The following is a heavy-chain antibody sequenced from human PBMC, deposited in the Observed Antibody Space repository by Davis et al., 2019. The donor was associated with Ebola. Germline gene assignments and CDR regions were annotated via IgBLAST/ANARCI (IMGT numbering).Heavy chain of an antibody. CDR3: TRGVGTTGYSFAY. Sequence: GESLKISCAASGFTFSSYAMSWVRQAPGKGLEWVSAISGSGGSTYYADSVKGRFTISRDNAKNSLFLQMNSLRDEDTALYYCTRGVGTTGYSFAYWGQGTLVTVSS. CDR2: ISGSGGST. J-gene: IGHJ4*02. D-gene: IGHD1-26*01. CDR1: GFTFSSYA. V-gene: IGHV3-23*01.